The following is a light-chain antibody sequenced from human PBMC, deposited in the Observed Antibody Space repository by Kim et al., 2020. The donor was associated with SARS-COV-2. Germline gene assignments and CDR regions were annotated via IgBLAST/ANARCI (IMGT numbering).Light chain of an antibody. J-gene: IGKJ4*01. Sequence: DIQLTQSPSFLSASVGDRVTITCRASQAINIYSAWYQQKPGKAPKLLIYGASTLQSGVPSRFSGSGSGTEFTLTISYLQPEDFATYYCQQLNTFPLTFGGGTKV. V-gene: IGKV1-9*01. CDR1: QAINIY. CDR2: GAS. CDR3: QQLNTFPLT.